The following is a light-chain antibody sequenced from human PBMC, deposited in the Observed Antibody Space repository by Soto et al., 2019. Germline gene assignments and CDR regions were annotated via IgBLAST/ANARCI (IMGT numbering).Light chain of an antibody. CDR1: QSVNSD. V-gene: IGKV3-15*01. CDR2: DAS. J-gene: IGKJ1*01. Sequence: EIVLTQSPATLSVSPGERATLSCRASQSVNSDLAWYQQKPGQPPRLFIYDASTRATGFPARFSGSESGTEFTLTISSLQSEDFAVYYCQQYNNWPRTFGQGTKVEIK. CDR3: QQYNNWPRT.